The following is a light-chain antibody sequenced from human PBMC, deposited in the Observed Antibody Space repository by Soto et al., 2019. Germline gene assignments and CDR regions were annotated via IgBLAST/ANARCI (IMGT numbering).Light chain of an antibody. J-gene: IGLJ2*01. CDR2: EVN. CDR1: SDDVGGYNY. V-gene: IGLV2-8*01. CDR3: SSYAGSNNLHVL. Sequence: QSALTQPASVSGSPGQSITISCTGTSDDVGGYNYVSWYQQHPGKAPKLMIFEVNNRPSGVPDRFSGSKSGNTASLTVSGLQAEDEADYYCSSYAGSNNLHVLFGGGTKVTVL.